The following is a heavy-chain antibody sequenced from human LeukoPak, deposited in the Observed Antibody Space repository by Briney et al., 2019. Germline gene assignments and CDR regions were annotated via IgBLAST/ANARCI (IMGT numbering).Heavy chain of an antibody. CDR2: LTGSGSNT. D-gene: IGHD1-26*01. Sequence: GGSLRLSCAASGFIFSSYAMSWVRQAPGKGLQWVSSLTGSGSNTYYADSVKGRFTISRDNSKNTLYLQMNSLRAEDTAVYYCAKFVGVNVNTCFDCWGQGTLVTVSS. CDR3: AKFVGVNVNTCFDC. J-gene: IGHJ4*02. CDR1: GFIFSSYA. V-gene: IGHV3-23*01.